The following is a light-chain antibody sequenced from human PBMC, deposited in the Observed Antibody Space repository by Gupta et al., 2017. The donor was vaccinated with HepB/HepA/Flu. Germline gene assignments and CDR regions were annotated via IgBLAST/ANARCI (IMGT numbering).Light chain of an antibody. CDR3: AAWDTSLNVVV. CDR1: SSNVARNN. CDR2: CKD. Sequence: QSVLTQPPSVSGTPGLRLTISCSRISSNVARNNVSWYQQVPGTAPKLVIYCKDERPSGVPDRFSGSKSGTSASLAISGLRSEDEADYYCAAWDTSLNVVVFGGGTKLTVL. V-gene: IGLV1-44*01. J-gene: IGLJ2*01.